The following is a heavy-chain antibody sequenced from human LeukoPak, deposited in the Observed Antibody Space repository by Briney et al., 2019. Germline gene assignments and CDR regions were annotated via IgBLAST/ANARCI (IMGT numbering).Heavy chain of an antibody. CDR3: ARSSYSSSSSV. V-gene: IGHV3-7*03. D-gene: IGHD6-6*01. CDR2: INSDGSEG. J-gene: IGHJ3*01. Sequence: GGSLRLSCAVSGFTFSGFWMSWSRQAPGRGLEWVASINSDGSEGYYADVVKGRFTISRDNAKNSLYLQINSLRAEDTAVYYCARSSYSSSSSVWGQGTMVTVSS. CDR1: GFTFSGFW.